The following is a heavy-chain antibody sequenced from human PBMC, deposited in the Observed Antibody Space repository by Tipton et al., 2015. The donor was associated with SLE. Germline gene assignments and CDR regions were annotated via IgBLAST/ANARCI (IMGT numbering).Heavy chain of an antibody. V-gene: IGHV4-34*01. CDR3: ARETYDFWSGYLMDV. J-gene: IGHJ6*02. CDR2: INHSGST. D-gene: IGHD3-3*01. Sequence: TPSLTCAVYGGSFSDYYWSWIRQPPGKGLEWIGEINHSGSTNYNPSLKSRVTISVDTSKNQFSLKLRSVTAADTAVYYCARETYDFWSGYLMDVWGQGTTVTVSS. CDR1: GGSFSDYY.